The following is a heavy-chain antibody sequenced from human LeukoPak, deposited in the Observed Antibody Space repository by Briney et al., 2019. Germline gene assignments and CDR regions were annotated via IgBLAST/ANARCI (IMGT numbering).Heavy chain of an antibody. CDR3: ARDLGARAAAGTWYFDL. V-gene: IGHV1-69*04. CDR2: IIPILGIA. J-gene: IGHJ2*01. Sequence: ASVNVSCKASGGTFSSYAISWVRQAPGQGLEWMGRIIPILGIANYAQKFQGRVTITADKSTSTAYMELSSLRSEDTAVYYCARDLGARAAAGTWYFDLWARGTLVTVSS. D-gene: IGHD6-13*01. CDR1: GGTFSSYA.